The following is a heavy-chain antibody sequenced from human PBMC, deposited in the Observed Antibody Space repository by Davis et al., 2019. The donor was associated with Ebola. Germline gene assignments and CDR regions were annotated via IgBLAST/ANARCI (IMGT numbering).Heavy chain of an antibody. CDR1: GYTFTGYY. J-gene: IGHJ4*02. V-gene: IGHV1-2*04. CDR3: ARGLLWFGELLPHYYFDY. D-gene: IGHD3-10*01. Sequence: ASVKVSCKASGYTFTGYYMHWVRQAPGQGLEWMGWINPNSGGPNYAQKFQGWVTMTRDTSISTAYMELSRLRSDDTAVYYCARGLLWFGELLPHYYFDYWGQGTLVTVSS. CDR2: INPNSGGP.